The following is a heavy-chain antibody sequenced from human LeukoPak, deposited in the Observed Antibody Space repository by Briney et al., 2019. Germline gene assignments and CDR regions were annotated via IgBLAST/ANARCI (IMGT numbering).Heavy chain of an antibody. CDR2: ISGRGGST. V-gene: IGHV3-23*01. Sequence: GRSLRLSCAASGFTFDDYAMHWVRQAPGKGLEWVSAISGRGGSTYSADSVQGRFTISRDNSKSKLYLPINSLRAEDTAVYYCAKIGGYCTSTSCHDYWGQGTLVTVSS. J-gene: IGHJ4*02. D-gene: IGHD2-2*01. CDR1: GFTFDDYA. CDR3: AKIGGYCTSTSCHDY.